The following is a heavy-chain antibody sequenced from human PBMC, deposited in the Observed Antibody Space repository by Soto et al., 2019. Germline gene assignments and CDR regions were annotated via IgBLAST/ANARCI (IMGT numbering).Heavy chain of an antibody. Sequence: EVQLAESGGGLVQPGGSLRLSCAASGFTFSTYWMHWVRQTPGKGLVGVSRIDAAGSLTTYADSVKGRFTISRDNAKNRLYLRMNSVRAEDTGVYYCARDQTMGGPTTFDYWGQGILVTVSS. D-gene: IGHD2-15*01. CDR3: ARDQTMGGPTTFDY. J-gene: IGHJ4*02. V-gene: IGHV3-74*01. CDR2: IDAAGSLT. CDR1: GFTFSTYW.